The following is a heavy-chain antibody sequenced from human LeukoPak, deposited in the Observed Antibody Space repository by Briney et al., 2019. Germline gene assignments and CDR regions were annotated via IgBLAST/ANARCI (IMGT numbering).Heavy chain of an antibody. D-gene: IGHD4-17*01. V-gene: IGHV4-59*01. CDR3: ARSTYDYEDY. CDR2: IYYSGST. CDR1: GGSISSYY. J-gene: IGHJ4*02. Sequence: PPETLSLTCTVSGGSISSYYWSWIRQPPGKGLEWIGYIYYSGSTNYNPSLKSRVTISVDTSKNQFSLKLSSVTAADTAVYYCARSTYDYEDYWGQGTLVTVSS.